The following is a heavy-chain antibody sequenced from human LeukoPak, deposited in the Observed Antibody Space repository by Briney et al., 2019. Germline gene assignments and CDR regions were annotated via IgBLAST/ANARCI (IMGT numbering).Heavy chain of an antibody. CDR1: GFTVSSNC. V-gene: IGHV3-66*01. D-gene: IGHD1-26*01. Sequence: GGSLRLSCAASGFTVSSNCVNWVRQAPGKGLKWVSVICSGGSTNYADSVKGRFTISRDNSKNTLYLQMNSLRAEDTAVYYCVRVMWWELLVTEYYFDYWGQGTLVTVSS. CDR2: ICSGGST. J-gene: IGHJ4*02. CDR3: VRVMWWELLVTEYYFDY.